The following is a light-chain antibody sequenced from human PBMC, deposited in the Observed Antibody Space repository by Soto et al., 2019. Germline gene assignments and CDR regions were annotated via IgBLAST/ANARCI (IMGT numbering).Light chain of an antibody. Sequence: QSVLTQPASVSGSPGQSITISCTGTSSDVGGYNYVSRYQQHPGKAPKIIIYDVSNRPSGVSNRFSGSNSGNTASLTISGLQAEDEADYYCSSYTSSSTLYVFGTGTKLTVL. V-gene: IGLV2-14*01. J-gene: IGLJ1*01. CDR1: SSDVGGYNY. CDR2: DVS. CDR3: SSYTSSSTLYV.